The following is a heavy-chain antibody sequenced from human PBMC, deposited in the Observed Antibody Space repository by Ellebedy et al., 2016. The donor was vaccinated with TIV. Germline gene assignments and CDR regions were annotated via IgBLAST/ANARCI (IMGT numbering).Heavy chain of an antibody. V-gene: IGHV3-30-3*01. J-gene: IGHJ4*02. CDR1: GFTFSSYA. CDR3: ALGFLDY. Sequence: GESLKISCAASGFTFSSYAMHWVRQAPGKGLEWVAVISYDGSNKYYADSVKGRFTLSRDNSKNTRYLQMNSLRAEDTVVYYCALGFLDYWGQGTLVTVSS. CDR2: ISYDGSNK.